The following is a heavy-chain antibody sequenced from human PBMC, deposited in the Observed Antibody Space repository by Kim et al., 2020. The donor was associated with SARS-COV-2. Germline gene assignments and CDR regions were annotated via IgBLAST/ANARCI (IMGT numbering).Heavy chain of an antibody. V-gene: IGHV1-69*04. J-gene: IGHJ6*02. D-gene: IGHD1-26*01. Sequence: SVKVSCKASGGTFSSYAISWVRQAPGQGLEWMGRIIPILGIANYAQKFQGRVTITAEKSTSTAYMELSSLRSEDTAVYYCAIHSYYYYGMDIWGQGTTVTVSS. CDR3: AIHSYYYYGMDI. CDR1: GGTFSSYA. CDR2: IIPILGIA.